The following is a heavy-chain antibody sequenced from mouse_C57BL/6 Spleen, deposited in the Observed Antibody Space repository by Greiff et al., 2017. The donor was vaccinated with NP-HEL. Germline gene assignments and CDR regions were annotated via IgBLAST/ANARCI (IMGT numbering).Heavy chain of an antibody. V-gene: IGHV1-42*01. Sequence: EVQLQQSGPELVKPGASVKISCKASGYSFTGYYMNWVKQSPEKSLEWIGEINPSTGGTTYNQKFKAKATLTVDKSSSTAYMQLKSLTSEDSAVYYCARGPFYYGSSYHWYFDVWGTGTTVTVSS. CDR1: GYSFTGYY. D-gene: IGHD1-1*01. CDR2: INPSTGGT. J-gene: IGHJ1*03. CDR3: ARGPFYYGSSYHWYFDV.